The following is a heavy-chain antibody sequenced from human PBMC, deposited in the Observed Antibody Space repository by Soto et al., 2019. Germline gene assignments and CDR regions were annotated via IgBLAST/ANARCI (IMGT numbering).Heavy chain of an antibody. D-gene: IGHD6-13*01. Sequence: LRLSCAASGFTFSGSAMHWVRQASGKGLEWVGRIRSKANSYATAYAASVKGRFTISRDDSKNTAYLQMNSLKTEDTAVYYCTRRSIFQQLARDYYYYGMDVWGQGTTVTV. V-gene: IGHV3-73*01. J-gene: IGHJ6*02. CDR3: TRRSIFQQLARDYYYYGMDV. CDR2: IRSKANSYAT. CDR1: GFTFSGSA.